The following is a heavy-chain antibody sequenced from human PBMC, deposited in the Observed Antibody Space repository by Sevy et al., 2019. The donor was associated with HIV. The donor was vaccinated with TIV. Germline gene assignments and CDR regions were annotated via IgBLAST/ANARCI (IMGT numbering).Heavy chain of an antibody. CDR3: ARASLTRRDGYKLGNYFDY. Sequence: SETLSLTCAVYGGSFSGYYWSWIRQPPGKGLGWIGEINHSGSTNYNSSLKSRVNISVDTSKNQFSLKLSSVTAADTAVYHCARASLTRRDGYKLGNYFDYWGQGTLVTVSS. D-gene: IGHD5-18*01. CDR1: GGSFSGYY. V-gene: IGHV4-34*01. CDR2: INHSGST. J-gene: IGHJ4*02.